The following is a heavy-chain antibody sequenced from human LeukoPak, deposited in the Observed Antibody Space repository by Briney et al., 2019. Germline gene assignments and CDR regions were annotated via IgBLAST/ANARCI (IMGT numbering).Heavy chain of an antibody. CDR1: GFAFESFT. D-gene: IGHD5-12*01. V-gene: IGHV3-21*04. Sequence: GGSLTLSCAVSGFAFESFTMRWVRQAAGKGLEWVSLISATSSDVNYAESVRGPFTISRDNAKNSLCLLMDSLRVEDTAIYYWAKGLFSAYDKYLDSWGQGTPVTVSS. CDR3: AKGLFSAYDKYLDS. J-gene: IGHJ4*02. CDR2: ISATSSDV.